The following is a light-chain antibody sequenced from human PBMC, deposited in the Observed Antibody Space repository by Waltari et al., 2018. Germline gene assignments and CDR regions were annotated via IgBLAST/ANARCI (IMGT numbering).Light chain of an antibody. Sequence: EIVLTQSPATLSLSLGERATLSCRASQSVTSNLAWYQHKPGQAPRLLFYDASNRATGIPARFSGSGSGTDFTLTICSLELEDFAVYYCQQRNNWPITFGQGTRLETK. CDR1: QSVTSN. CDR2: DAS. J-gene: IGKJ5*01. V-gene: IGKV3-11*01. CDR3: QQRNNWPIT.